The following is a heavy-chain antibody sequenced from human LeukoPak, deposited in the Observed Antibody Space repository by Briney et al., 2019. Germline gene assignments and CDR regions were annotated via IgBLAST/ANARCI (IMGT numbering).Heavy chain of an antibody. V-gene: IGHV3-53*01. CDR1: GFTVSSNH. D-gene: IGHD6-13*01. CDR2: IYSGGST. Sequence: GGSLRLSCAASGFTVSSNHMSWVRQAPGKGLEWVSVIYSGGSTYYADSVKGRFTISRDNAKNSLYLQMNSLRAEDTAVYYCARDLVAASSPEYYYGMDVWGQGTTVTVSS. J-gene: IGHJ6*02. CDR3: ARDLVAASSPEYYYGMDV.